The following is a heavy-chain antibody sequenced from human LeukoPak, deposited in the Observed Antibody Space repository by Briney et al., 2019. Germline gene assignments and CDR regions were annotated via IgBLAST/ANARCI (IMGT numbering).Heavy chain of an antibody. CDR2: IYYSGST. D-gene: IGHD4-17*01. Sequence: SETLSLTCAVSGGSFSSYYWNWIRQPPGKGLEWIGNIYYSGSTNYNPSLKSRVTISVDTSKNQFSMKLSSVTAADTAVYYCARRMGGDYGNWFDPWGQGTLATVSS. CDR1: GGSFSSYY. CDR3: ARRMGGDYGNWFDP. V-gene: IGHV4-59*08. J-gene: IGHJ5*02.